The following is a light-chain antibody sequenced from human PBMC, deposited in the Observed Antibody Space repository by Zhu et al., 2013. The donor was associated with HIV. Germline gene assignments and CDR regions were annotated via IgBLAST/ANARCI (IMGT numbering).Light chain of an antibody. Sequence: DIVLTQSPGTLSLSPGDTATLSCRASQSVSSSFLAWYQQKPGQAPRLLIYGASTRATGIPARFSGSGSGTDFALTISSLEPEDFAVYYCQQRTNSWTFGQGTKVEVK. V-gene: IGKV3D-20*02. CDR3: QQRTNSWT. CDR1: QSVSSSF. J-gene: IGKJ1*01. CDR2: GAS.